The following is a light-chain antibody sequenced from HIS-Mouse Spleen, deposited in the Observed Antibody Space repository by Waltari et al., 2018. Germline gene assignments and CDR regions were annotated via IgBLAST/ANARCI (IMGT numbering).Light chain of an antibody. CDR3: QQYGSSPGT. Sequence: SSRAIQSVSRTDLAAEQQKPGQAPRLLIYGASSRATGIPDRFSGSGSGTDFTLTISRLEPEDFAVYYCQQYGSSPGTFGQGTKLEIK. CDR2: GAS. CDR1: QSVSRTD. J-gene: IGKJ2*01. V-gene: IGKV3-20*01.